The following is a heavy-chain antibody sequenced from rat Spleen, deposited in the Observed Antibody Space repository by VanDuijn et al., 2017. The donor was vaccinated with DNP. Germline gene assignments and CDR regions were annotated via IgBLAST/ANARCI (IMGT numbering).Heavy chain of an antibody. CDR1: GFTFSDYA. CDR2: ISYDGSRT. Sequence: EVQLVESGGGLVQPGRSLKLSCAASGFTFSDYAMAWVRQAPKKGLEWVATISYDGSRTYYRDSVKGRFTISRDNAKSTLYLQMDSLRSEDTATYYCARLTGDWYFDFWGPGTMVTVSS. D-gene: IGHD5-1*01. J-gene: IGHJ1*01. V-gene: IGHV5-17*01. CDR3: ARLTGDWYFDF.